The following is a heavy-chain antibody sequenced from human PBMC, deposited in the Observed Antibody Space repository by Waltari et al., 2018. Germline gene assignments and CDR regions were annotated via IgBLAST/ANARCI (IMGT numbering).Heavy chain of an antibody. V-gene: IGHV4-59*11. Sequence: QVQLQESGPGLVKPSETLSLTCTVSGGSISSHYWSWIRQPPGKGLEWIGYIYYSGGTNSNPSLKSRVTISVDTSKNQFSLKLSSVTAADTAVYYCARLIRWQSRGDFDYWGQGTLVTVSS. CDR3: ARLIRWQSRGDFDY. D-gene: IGHD4-17*01. CDR2: IYYSGGT. CDR1: GGSISSHY. J-gene: IGHJ4*02.